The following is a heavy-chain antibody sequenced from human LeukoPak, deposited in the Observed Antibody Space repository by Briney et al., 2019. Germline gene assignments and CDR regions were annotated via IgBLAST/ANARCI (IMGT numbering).Heavy chain of an antibody. D-gene: IGHD5-18*01. CDR3: ARDVGYRSWFDP. J-gene: IGHJ5*02. CDR2: ITGSATTT. CDR1: GFTFNTFG. V-gene: IGHV3-48*01. Sequence: EGSLRLSCATSGFTFNTFGMHWVRQAPGKGLEWVSYITGSATTTYYADSVKGRFTISRDNGKNSLYLQMNSLRAEDTSVYYCARDVGYRSWFDPWGQGTLVIVSS.